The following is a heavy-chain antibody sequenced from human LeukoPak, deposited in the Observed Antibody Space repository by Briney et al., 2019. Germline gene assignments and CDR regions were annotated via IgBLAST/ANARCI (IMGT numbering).Heavy chain of an antibody. J-gene: IGHJ4*02. CDR1: GGSISSYY. V-gene: IGHV4-59*08. D-gene: IGHD5-24*01. Sequence: SETLSLTCTVSGGSISSYYWSWIRQPPGKGLEWIGYIYYSGSTNYNPSLKSRVTVSVDTSKNQFSLKLSSVTAADTAVYYCARSRQDGPPPAFDYWGQGTLVTVSS. CDR3: ARSRQDGPPPAFDY. CDR2: IYYSGST.